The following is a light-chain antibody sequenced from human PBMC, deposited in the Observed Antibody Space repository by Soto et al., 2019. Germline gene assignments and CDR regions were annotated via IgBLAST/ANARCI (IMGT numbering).Light chain of an antibody. J-gene: IGKJ1*01. CDR1: QDIATY. CDR3: QQYNTYSRT. Sequence: DFHMTQSPSSLSAFVGNRVTITCQASQDIATYLTWYQQKPGKAPNLLIYKASNLESGVPSRFSGSGSGTEFTLTISSLQPDDFATYYCQQYNTYSRTFGQGTKVDIK. V-gene: IGKV1-5*03. CDR2: KAS.